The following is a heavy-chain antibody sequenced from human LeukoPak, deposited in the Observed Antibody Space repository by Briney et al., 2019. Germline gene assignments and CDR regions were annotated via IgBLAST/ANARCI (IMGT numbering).Heavy chain of an antibody. V-gene: IGHV3-30-3*01. J-gene: IGHJ3*02. Sequence: GGSLRLSCAASGFTFSSYAMHWVRQAPGRGLEWVAVISYDGSNKYYADSVKGRFTISRDNSKNTLYLQMNSLRAEDTAVYYCARDMAGGLDIWGQGTMVTVSS. CDR2: ISYDGSNK. CDR1: GFTFSSYA. D-gene: IGHD3-10*01. CDR3: ARDMAGGLDI.